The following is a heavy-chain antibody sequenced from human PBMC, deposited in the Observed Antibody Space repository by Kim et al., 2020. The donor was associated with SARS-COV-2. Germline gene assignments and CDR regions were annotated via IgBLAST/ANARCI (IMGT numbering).Heavy chain of an antibody. Sequence: GGSLRLSCAASGFTFSSYAMHWVRQAPGKGLEWVAVISYDGSNKYYADSVKGRFTISRDNSKNTLYLQMNSLRAEDTAVYYCARAQQLDYWGQGTLVTGS. D-gene: IGHD6-13*01. J-gene: IGHJ4*02. CDR2: ISYDGSNK. V-gene: IGHV3-30*04. CDR1: GFTFSSYA. CDR3: ARAQQLDY.